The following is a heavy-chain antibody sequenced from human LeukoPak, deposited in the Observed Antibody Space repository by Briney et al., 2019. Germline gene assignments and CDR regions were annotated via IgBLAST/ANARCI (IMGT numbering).Heavy chain of an antibody. D-gene: IGHD6-13*01. V-gene: IGHV3-7*01. CDR1: GFSVSGYW. CDR3: AREWQGGIAAAGTRIEGDY. CDR2: IKQGGSEK. J-gene: IGHJ4*02. Sequence: GGSLRLSCAVSGFSVSGYWMTWVRQAPGKGLEWVANIKQGGSEKNYVDSVKGRFTISRDNAENSLILQMNSLRVEETAGYYCAREWQGGIAAAGTRIEGDYWGQGTLVAVSS.